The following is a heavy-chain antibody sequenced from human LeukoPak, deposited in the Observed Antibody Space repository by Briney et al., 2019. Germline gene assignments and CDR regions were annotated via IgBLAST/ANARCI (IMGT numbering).Heavy chain of an antibody. Sequence: GGSLRLSCAASGFTFSNAWMSWVRQAPGRGLEWVGRIKSETDDGTTDYAAPVRGRFTLSRDDSKNTLYLQMNSLKTEDTTVYYCTTIQRYCDSSGYSSSPDYWGQGTLVTVSS. CDR3: TTIQRYCDSSGYSSSPDY. V-gene: IGHV3-15*01. CDR1: GFTFSNAW. J-gene: IGHJ4*02. D-gene: IGHD3-22*01. CDR2: IKSETDDGTT.